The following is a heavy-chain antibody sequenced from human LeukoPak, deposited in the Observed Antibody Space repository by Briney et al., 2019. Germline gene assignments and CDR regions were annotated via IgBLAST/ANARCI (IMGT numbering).Heavy chain of an antibody. D-gene: IGHD3-16*01. V-gene: IGHV4-59*01. CDR2: IYYSGST. CDR1: GGSISSYY. J-gene: IGHJ4*02. Sequence: SETLSLTCTVSGGSISSYYWSWIRQPPGKGLEWIGYIYYSGSTNYNPSLKSRVTISVDTSKNQFSLKLSSVTAADTAVYYCARGKGIGAPSYWGQGTLVTVSS. CDR3: ARGKGIGAPSY.